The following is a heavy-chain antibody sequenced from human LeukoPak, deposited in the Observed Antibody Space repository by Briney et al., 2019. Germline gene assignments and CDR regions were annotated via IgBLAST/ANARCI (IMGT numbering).Heavy chain of an antibody. V-gene: IGHV3-9*01. CDR2: ISWHSGSI. CDR1: GFTFDDYA. D-gene: IGHD1-7*01. J-gene: IGHJ5*02. Sequence: PGGSLRLSCGASGFTFDDYAMHWVRQAPGKGLEWVSGISWHSGSIGYADSVKGRFTISRDNAKNSLYLQMNSLRAEDTALYYSAKDGNWNYDSHWFDPWGQGTLVTVTS. CDR3: AKDGNWNYDSHWFDP.